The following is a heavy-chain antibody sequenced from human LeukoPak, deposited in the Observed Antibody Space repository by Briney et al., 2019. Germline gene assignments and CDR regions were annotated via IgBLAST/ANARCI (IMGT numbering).Heavy chain of an antibody. CDR1: GFTFDTYA. J-gene: IGHJ4*02. Sequence: PGGSLRLSCAASGFTFDTYAMTWVRQAPGKGLEWVSTMSGTGGRTFYGDSVRGRFTISRDRSKNTLCLQMNSLRPEDTAIYYCAKEGSSWNVDYWGQGTLVTVSS. D-gene: IGHD6-13*01. CDR3: AKEGSSWNVDY. V-gene: IGHV3-23*01. CDR2: MSGTGGRT.